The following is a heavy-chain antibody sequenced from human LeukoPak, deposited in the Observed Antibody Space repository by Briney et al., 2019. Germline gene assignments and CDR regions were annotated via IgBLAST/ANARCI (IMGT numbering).Heavy chain of an antibody. CDR2: ISDSGGST. J-gene: IGHJ4*02. V-gene: IGHV3-23*01. CDR1: GITFSSYA. D-gene: IGHD2-15*01. Sequence: GGSLRLSCAASGITFSSYAVSWVRQAPGKGLEWVSGISDSGGSTYYADSVKGRFTISRDNSKNTLYLQMNSLRGEDTAAYYCAKGYCSGGSCWDYFDYWGQGTLVTVSS. CDR3: AKGYCSGGSCWDYFDY.